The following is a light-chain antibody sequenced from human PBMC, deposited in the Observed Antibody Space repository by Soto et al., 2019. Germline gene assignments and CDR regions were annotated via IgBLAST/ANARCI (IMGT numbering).Light chain of an antibody. Sequence: QSPLTQPPSASGSPGQSVAISCAGTSSDVGGYNYVSWYQQHPGKAPKLMIYEVNKRPSGVPDRFSGSKSSNTASLTVSGLQAEDEADYYCSSYAGSSNVFGTGTKATVL. CDR2: EVN. V-gene: IGLV2-8*01. J-gene: IGLJ1*01. CDR3: SSYAGSSNV. CDR1: SSDVGGYNY.